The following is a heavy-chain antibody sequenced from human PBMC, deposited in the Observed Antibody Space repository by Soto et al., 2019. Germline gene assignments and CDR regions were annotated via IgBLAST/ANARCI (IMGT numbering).Heavy chain of an antibody. Sequence: SETLSLTCAVSSGSISSSNWWSWVRQPPGKWLEWIGEIFHSGSTIYNLSLKSRVTISVDKSKNHFSLKLSSVTAADTASYYCASGPSTYGDYALFDSWGQGTLVTVSS. D-gene: IGHD4-17*01. J-gene: IGHJ4*02. CDR2: IFHSGST. V-gene: IGHV4-4*02. CDR1: SGSISSSNW. CDR3: ASGPSTYGDYALFDS.